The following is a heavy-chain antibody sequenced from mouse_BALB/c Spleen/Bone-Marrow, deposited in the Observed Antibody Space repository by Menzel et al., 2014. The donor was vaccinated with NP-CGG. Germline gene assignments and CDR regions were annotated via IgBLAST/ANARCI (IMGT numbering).Heavy chain of an antibody. CDR3: ARLNYYGNLFV. D-gene: IGHD1-1*01. V-gene: IGHV4-1*02. CDR1: GFDFSRYW. J-gene: IGHJ1*01. Sequence: EVQLQESGGGLVQPGGSLKLSCAASGFDFSRYWMSWVRQAPGKGLDWIGEINPDSSTINYTPSLKDKFIISRDNAKNTLYLQMSKVRSEDTALYYWARLNYYGNLFVWGAGTTVTVSS. CDR2: INPDSSTI.